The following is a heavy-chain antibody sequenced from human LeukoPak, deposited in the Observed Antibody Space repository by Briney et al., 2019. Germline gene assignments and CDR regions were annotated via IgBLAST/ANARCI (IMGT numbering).Heavy chain of an antibody. CDR1: WDSVSGYIAV. V-gene: IGHV6-1*01. Sequence: SQTLSLTCAISWDSVSGYIAVWHWIRPSPPRGLEWLRRTYYRSKWYNEYAVSVRSRITINPDTSRNQCSLQLNSVTPEDTAVYYCARGRLMAFDIWVLGTMVTV. D-gene: IGHD6-25*01. CDR2: TYYRSKWYN. J-gene: IGHJ3*02. CDR3: ARGRLMAFDI.